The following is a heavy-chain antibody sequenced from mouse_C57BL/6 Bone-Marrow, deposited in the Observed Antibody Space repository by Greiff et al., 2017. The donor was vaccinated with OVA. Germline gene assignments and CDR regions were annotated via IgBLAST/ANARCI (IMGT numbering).Heavy chain of an antibody. V-gene: IGHV1-53*01. Sequence: QVQLQQPGTELVKPGASVKLSCKASGYTFTSYWMHWVKQRPGQGLEWLGNINPSNGGTNYNEKFKSKATLTVDKSSSTAYMQLSSLTSEDSAVYYCARGHYYGSLFAYWGQGTLVTVSA. CDR2: INPSNGGT. D-gene: IGHD2-2*01. J-gene: IGHJ3*01. CDR1: GYTFTSYW. CDR3: ARGHYYGSLFAY.